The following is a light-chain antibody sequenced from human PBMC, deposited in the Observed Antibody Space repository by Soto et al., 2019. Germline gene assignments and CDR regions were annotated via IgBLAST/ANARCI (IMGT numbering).Light chain of an antibody. Sequence: QSALTQPPSASGSPGQSVTISCTGSSSDVGGYEYVSWYQQHPGKAPKLIIYEVIKRPSGVPDRFSGSKSGNTASLTVSGLQAEDEADYFCFSYTASDLWVFGGGTKLTVL. CDR3: FSYTASDLWV. CDR2: EVI. V-gene: IGLV2-8*01. CDR1: SSDVGGYEY. J-gene: IGLJ3*02.